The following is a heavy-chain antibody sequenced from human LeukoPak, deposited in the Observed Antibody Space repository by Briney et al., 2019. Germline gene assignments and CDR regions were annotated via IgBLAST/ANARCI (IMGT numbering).Heavy chain of an antibody. J-gene: IGHJ4*02. Sequence: GGSLRLSCAASGFTFSSYWMSWVRQAPGKGLEWVANIKQDGSEKYYVDSVKGRFTISRDNAKNSLYLQMNSLRAEDTAVYYCAREKAATYYDILTGYYIDYFDYWGPGTLVTVSS. D-gene: IGHD3-9*01. CDR2: IKQDGSEK. CDR3: AREKAATYYDILTGYYIDYFDY. V-gene: IGHV3-7*01. CDR1: GFTFSSYW.